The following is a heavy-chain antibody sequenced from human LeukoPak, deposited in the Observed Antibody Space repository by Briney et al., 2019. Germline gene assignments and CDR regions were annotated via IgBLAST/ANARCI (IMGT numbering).Heavy chain of an antibody. CDR3: ARDRLSGSYWGDAFDI. CDR2: ISSSSSYI. J-gene: IGHJ3*02. V-gene: IGHV3-21*01. D-gene: IGHD1-26*01. Sequence: GGSLILSCAASGFTFSTYWMSWVRQAPGKGLEWVSSISSSSSYIYYADSVKGRFTISRDNAKNSLYLQMNSLRAEDTAVYYCARDRLSGSYWGDAFDIWGQGTMVTVSS. CDR1: GFTFSTYW.